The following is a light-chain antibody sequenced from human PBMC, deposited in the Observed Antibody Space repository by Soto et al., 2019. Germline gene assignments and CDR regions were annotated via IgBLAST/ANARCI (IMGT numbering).Light chain of an antibody. CDR1: SSDVGGSNF. CDR2: DGA. V-gene: IGLV2-14*03. J-gene: IGLJ1*01. CDR3: VSYTSSTTYG. Sequence: QSALTQPASVSDSPGQSITISCTGTSSDVGGSNFVAWYQQHPGKPPKLIIYDGASRPSGVSNRCSGSKSGSTASLIISRLQTEDEADYYCVSYTSSTTYGFGTGTKVP.